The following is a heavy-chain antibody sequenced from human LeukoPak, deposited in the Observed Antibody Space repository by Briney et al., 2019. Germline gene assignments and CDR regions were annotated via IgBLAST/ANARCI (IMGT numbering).Heavy chain of an antibody. CDR1: GFTFSSYS. J-gene: IGHJ3*02. V-gene: IGHV3-21*01. CDR2: ISSSSSYI. Sequence: GGSLRLSCAASGFTFSSYSMNWVRQAPGKGLEWVSSISSSSSYIYYADSVKGRFTISRDNAKNSLYLQMNSLRAEDTAVYYCARDGNYDFWSGNAFDIWGQGTMVTVSS. CDR3: ARDGNYDFWSGNAFDI. D-gene: IGHD3-3*01.